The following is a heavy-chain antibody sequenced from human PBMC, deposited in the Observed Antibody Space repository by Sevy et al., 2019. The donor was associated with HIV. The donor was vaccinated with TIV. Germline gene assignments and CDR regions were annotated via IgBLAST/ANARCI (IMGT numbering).Heavy chain of an antibody. D-gene: IGHD3-10*01. J-gene: IGHJ4*02. CDR1: GFTFSSYN. Sequence: GGSLRLSCAASGFTFSSYNMNWVRQAPGKGLEWVSSISSGSSYIYYADSLKGRFTISRDNAKNSLYLQMNSLRADDTSVDYCARDGAYYGSGGYGYWGQGTLVTVSS. CDR2: ISSGSSYI. V-gene: IGHV3-21*01. CDR3: ARDGAYYGSGGYGY.